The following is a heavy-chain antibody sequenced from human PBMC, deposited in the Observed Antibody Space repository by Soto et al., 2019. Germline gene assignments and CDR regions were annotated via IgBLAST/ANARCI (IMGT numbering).Heavy chain of an antibody. V-gene: IGHV3-74*01. CDR1: GFTFSPFW. Sequence: EVQLVESGGGLVQPGGSLRLSCAASGFTFSPFWMHWVRQVPGKGPVWVSRINSDGNSTSYADSVKGRFTISRDNAKNTLYLQMNSLRAEDTAGYYCARGSNHFDYCGQGTLVTVSS. D-gene: IGHD4-4*01. CDR2: INSDGNST. CDR3: ARGSNHFDY. J-gene: IGHJ4*02.